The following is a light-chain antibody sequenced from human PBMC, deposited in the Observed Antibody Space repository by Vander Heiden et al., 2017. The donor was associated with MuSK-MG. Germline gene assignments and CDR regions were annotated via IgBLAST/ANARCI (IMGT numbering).Light chain of an antibody. Sequence: DIQLTHSPSSLSAYVGDRVTITCRASQSISSYLNWYQQKPGKAPKLLIYAASRLQSGVPSRFSGSGSGTDFTLTISRLQPEDFATYYCQQSDSTPLTFGPGTKVDIK. CDR3: QQSDSTPLT. CDR2: AAS. CDR1: QSISSY. J-gene: IGKJ3*01. V-gene: IGKV1-39*01.